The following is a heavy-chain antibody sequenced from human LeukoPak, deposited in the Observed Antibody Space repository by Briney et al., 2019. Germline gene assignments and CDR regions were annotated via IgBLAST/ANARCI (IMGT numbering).Heavy chain of an antibody. CDR2: LNQDGNEK. Sequence: GGSLRLSCLASGFTFSDNHMSWVRQAPGKGLEWVANLNQDGNEKYYVDSMKGRFTISRDNAKNSLYLQMNSLRAEDTAVYYCASHYYYDSSGTQGYIYDAFDIWGQGTMVTVSS. CDR1: GFTFSDNH. J-gene: IGHJ3*02. V-gene: IGHV3-7*01. CDR3: ASHYYYDSSGTQGYIYDAFDI. D-gene: IGHD3-22*01.